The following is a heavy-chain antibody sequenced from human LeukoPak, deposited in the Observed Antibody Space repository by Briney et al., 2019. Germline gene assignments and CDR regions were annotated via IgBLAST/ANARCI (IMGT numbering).Heavy chain of an antibody. CDR1: GGSISSSSYY. V-gene: IGHV4-39*01. Sequence: SETLSLTCTVSGGSISSSSYYWGWLRQPPGKGLEWIGSIYYSGSTYYNPSLKSRVTISVDTSKNQFSLKLSSVTAADTAVYYCARDNYDFWSGPYYFDYWGQGTLVTVSS. J-gene: IGHJ4*02. CDR2: IYYSGST. D-gene: IGHD3-3*01. CDR3: ARDNYDFWSGPYYFDY.